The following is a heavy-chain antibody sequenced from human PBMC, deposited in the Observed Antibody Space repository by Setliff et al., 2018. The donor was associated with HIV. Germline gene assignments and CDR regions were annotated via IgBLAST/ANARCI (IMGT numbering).Heavy chain of an antibody. V-gene: IGHV4-34*01. CDR2: ISHGGSA. CDR1: GESLSAFY. CDR3: ARLSPQYSGYDSGALGY. D-gene: IGHD5-12*01. Sequence: PSETLSLTCAVYGESLSAFYWTWIRQPPGKGLEWIGEISHGGSANYNPSLKSRVTISEDTSKNQFSLKLKSATAADTAVYYCARLSPQYSGYDSGALGYWGQGTLVTGAS. J-gene: IGHJ4*02.